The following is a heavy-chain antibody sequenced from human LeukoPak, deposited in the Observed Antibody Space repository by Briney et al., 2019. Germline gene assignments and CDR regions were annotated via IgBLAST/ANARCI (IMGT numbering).Heavy chain of an antibody. CDR3: ARYYHGSGTFDY. CDR2: IKQDGSEK. V-gene: IGHV3-7*04. Sequence: GGSLRLSCAASGFTFSNAWMSWVRQAPGKGLEWVANIKQDGSEKYYVDSVKGRFTISRDNAKNSLYLQMNSLRAEDTAVYYCARYYHGSGTFDYWGQGTLVTVSS. D-gene: IGHD3-10*01. J-gene: IGHJ4*02. CDR1: GFTFSNAW.